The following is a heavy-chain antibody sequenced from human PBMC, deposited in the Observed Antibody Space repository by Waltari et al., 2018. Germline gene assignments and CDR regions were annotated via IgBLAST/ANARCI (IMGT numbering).Heavy chain of an antibody. CDR2: ISGSGGTT. V-gene: IGHV3-23*01. Sequence: EVQLLESGGGLVQPGGSLRLSCAASGFTLSRYAISWVRQAPGKGLEWVSVISGSGGTTYYADSVKGRFTISRDNSKNTLYLQMNSLRAEDTAVYYCAKRIAAPGSTYYFDYWGQGTLVTVSS. J-gene: IGHJ4*02. CDR1: GFTLSRYA. D-gene: IGHD6-13*01. CDR3: AKRIAAPGSTYYFDY.